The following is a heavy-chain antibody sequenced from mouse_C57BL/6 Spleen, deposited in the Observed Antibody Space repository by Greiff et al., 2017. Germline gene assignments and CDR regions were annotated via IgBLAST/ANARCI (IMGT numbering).Heavy chain of an antibody. CDR3: ARWRDITTVVALYWYFDV. CDR1: GYTFTSYW. CDR2: IHPNSGST. Sequence: QVQLQQPGAELVKPGASVKLSCTASGYTFTSYWMHWVKQRPGQGLEWIGMIHPNSGSTNYNETFKSKATLTVDKSSSTAYMQLSSLTSEDSAVYYCARWRDITTVVALYWYFDVWGTGTTVTVSS. V-gene: IGHV1-64*01. D-gene: IGHD1-1*01. J-gene: IGHJ1*03.